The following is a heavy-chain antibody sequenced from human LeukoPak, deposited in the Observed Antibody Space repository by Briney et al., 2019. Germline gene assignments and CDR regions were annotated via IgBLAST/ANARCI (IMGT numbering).Heavy chain of an antibody. Sequence: ASVTVSCKASGYTFTSYGISWVRQAPGQGLEWMGWISAYNGNTNYAQKLQGRVTMTTDTSTSTAYMELRSLRSDDTAVYYCARRLYDYVSWSRADWFDPWGQGTLVTVSS. CDR3: ARRLYDYVSWSRADWFDP. J-gene: IGHJ5*02. CDR1: GYTFTSYG. CDR2: ISAYNGNT. D-gene: IGHD3-16*01. V-gene: IGHV1-18*01.